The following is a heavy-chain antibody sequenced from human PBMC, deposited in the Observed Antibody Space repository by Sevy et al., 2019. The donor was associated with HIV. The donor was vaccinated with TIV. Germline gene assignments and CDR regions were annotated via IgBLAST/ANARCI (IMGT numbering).Heavy chain of an antibody. J-gene: IGHJ6*02. CDR2: MNPNSGNT. CDR1: GYTFTSYD. D-gene: IGHD3-22*01. CDR3: ARVLGVIYYDSSGYYSADYGMDV. V-gene: IGHV1-8*01. Sequence: ASVKVSCKASGYTFTSYDINWVRQATGQGLEWMGWMNPNSGNTGYAQKIQGRVTMTRNTSISTAYMELSSLRSEDTAVYYCARVLGVIYYDSSGYYSADYGMDVWGQGTTVTVSS.